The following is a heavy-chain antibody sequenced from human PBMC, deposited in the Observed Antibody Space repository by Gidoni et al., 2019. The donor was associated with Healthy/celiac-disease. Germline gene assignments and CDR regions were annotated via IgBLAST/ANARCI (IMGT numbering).Heavy chain of an antibody. D-gene: IGHD2-2*01. V-gene: IGHV3-48*01. CDR2: ISSSSSPI. J-gene: IGHJ6*02. CDR3: AREIGIVVVPAHYYYYGMDV. Sequence: EVQLVESGGGLVQPGGSLRLSCEASGFTFSSYSMNWVRQAPGKGLEWVSSISSSSSPISYADSVKGLFTISRDNAKNSLYLQINSLRAEDTAVYYCAREIGIVVVPAHYYYYGMDVWGQGTTVTVSS. CDR1: GFTFSSYS.